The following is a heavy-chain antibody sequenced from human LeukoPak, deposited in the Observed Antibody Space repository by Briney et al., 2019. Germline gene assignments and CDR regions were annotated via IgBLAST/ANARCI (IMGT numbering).Heavy chain of an antibody. CDR1: GGSISSYY. CDR3: ARGVGATSYFDY. Sequence: SETLSLTCTVSGGSISSYYWSWIRQPPGKGLEWIGYIYYSGSTNYNPSLKSRVTISVDTSKNQFSLKLSSVTAADTAVYYCARGVGATSYFDYWGQGTLVTVPS. V-gene: IGHV4-59*01. J-gene: IGHJ4*02. CDR2: IYYSGST. D-gene: IGHD1-26*01.